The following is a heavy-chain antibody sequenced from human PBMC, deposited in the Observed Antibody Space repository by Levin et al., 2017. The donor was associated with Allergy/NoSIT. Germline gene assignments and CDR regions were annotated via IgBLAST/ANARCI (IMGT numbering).Heavy chain of an antibody. D-gene: IGHD5-12*01. CDR2: IWDDGYKK. CDR1: GFTFSSYG. Sequence: GGSLKISCAASGFTFSSYGMHWVRQAPGKGLEWVAVIWDDGYKKYYADSVKGRFTISRDNSKKTLYLQMNSLRAEDTAVYYCARVLRFYYYYYMDVWGKGTTVTVSS. CDR3: ARVLRFYYYYYMDV. J-gene: IGHJ6*03. V-gene: IGHV3-33*01.